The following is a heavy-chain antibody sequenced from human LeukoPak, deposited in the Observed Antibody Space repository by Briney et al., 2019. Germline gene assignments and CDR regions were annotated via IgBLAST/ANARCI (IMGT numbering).Heavy chain of an antibody. CDR3: AKDSSVAGDNWFDP. D-gene: IGHD6-19*01. CDR1: GFTFSNYG. J-gene: IGHJ5*02. CDR2: ISYDGSNK. V-gene: IGHV3-30*18. Sequence: GGSLRLSCAASGFTFSNYGVFWVRQPPGKGLEWVAVISYDGSNKYYADSVKGRFTISRDNSKNTLYLQMNSLRAEDTAVYYCAKDSSVAGDNWFDPWGQGTLVTVSS.